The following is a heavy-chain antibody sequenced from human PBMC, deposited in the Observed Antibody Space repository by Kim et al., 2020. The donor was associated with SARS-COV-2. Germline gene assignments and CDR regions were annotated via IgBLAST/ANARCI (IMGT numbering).Heavy chain of an antibody. V-gene: IGHV1-18*01. CDR2: T. Sequence: TNYAEKLQDRVTMTTDISTSAAYMELRSLRSADTAVYYCARAEAYNNYEDYWGQGTLVTVSS. D-gene: IGHD4-4*01. CDR3: ARAEAYNNYEDY. J-gene: IGHJ4*02.